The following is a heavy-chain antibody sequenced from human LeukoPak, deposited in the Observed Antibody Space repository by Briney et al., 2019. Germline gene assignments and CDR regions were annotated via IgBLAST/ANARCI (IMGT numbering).Heavy chain of an antibody. CDR3: ARDRCGGDCYRVGMDV. Sequence: ASVKVSCKASGYTFTGYYMHWVRQAPGQGLEWMGWINPNSGGTNYAQKFQGRVTMTRDTSISTAYMELSRLRSDDTAVYYCARDRCGGDCYRVGMDVWGQGTTVTVSS. CDR2: INPNSGGT. J-gene: IGHJ6*02. D-gene: IGHD2-21*02. CDR1: GYTFTGYY. V-gene: IGHV1-2*02.